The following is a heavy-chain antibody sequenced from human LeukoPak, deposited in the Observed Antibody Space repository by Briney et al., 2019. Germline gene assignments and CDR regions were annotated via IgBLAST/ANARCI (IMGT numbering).Heavy chain of an antibody. J-gene: IGHJ4*03. CDR1: GFVFEEYA. CDR3: AKSMNKLGSGTCYNGFFDS. Sequence: PGGSLRLSCAASGFVFEEYAMHWVRLAPGKGLEWVSGISWNGGTIGYADSVKGRFTISRDNVKNSLFLQMNTVKSEDAALYYCAKSMNKLGSGTCYNGFFDSWGQGTLVTVSS. D-gene: IGHD3-10*01. V-gene: IGHV3-9*01. CDR2: ISWNGGTI.